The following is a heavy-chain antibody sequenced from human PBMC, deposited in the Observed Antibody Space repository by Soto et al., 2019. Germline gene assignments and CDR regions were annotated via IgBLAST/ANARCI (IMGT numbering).Heavy chain of an antibody. V-gene: IGHV5-51*01. CDR2: IYPGDSDT. D-gene: IGHD1-1*01. J-gene: IGHJ5*02. CDR1: GYRFTSYW. CDR3: ASFGVLERASFDP. Sequence: PAGSLRLSCKGSGYRFTSYWIGWVRQMPGKGLEWMGIIYPGDSDTRYSPSFQGQVTISADKSISTAYLQWSSLKASDNAMYYCASFGVLERASFDPWGQGTLVTVSS.